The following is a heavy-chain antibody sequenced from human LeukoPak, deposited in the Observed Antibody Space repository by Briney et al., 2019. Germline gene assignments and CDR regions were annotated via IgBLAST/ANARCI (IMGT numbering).Heavy chain of an antibody. V-gene: IGHV3-9*01. Sequence: GGSLRLSCAASGFTFDDYAMHWVRQAPGKGLEWVSGISWNSGSIGYADSVKGRFTISRDNAKNSLYLQMNSLRAEDTAVYYCAKERQWLVPDYWGQGTLVTVSS. CDR1: GFTFDDYA. D-gene: IGHD6-19*01. CDR3: AKERQWLVPDY. CDR2: ISWNSGSI. J-gene: IGHJ4*02.